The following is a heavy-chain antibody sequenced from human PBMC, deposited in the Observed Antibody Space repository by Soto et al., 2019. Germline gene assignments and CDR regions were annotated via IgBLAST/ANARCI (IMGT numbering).Heavy chain of an antibody. Sequence: SETLSLTCTVSGGSISSSSYYWGWIRQPPGKALEWIASVYYRGNTYYNPSLKSRLSISVDTSNNQFSLRLNSVTAADTAVYYCASAMRTYYYDSSGYSNWFDPWGQGTLVTVS. J-gene: IGHJ5*02. V-gene: IGHV4-39*01. D-gene: IGHD3-22*01. CDR1: GGSISSSSYY. CDR3: ASAMRTYYYDSSGYSNWFDP. CDR2: VYYRGNT.